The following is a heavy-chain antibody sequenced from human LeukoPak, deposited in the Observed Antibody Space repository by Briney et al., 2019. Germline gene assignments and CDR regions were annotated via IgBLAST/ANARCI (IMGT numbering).Heavy chain of an antibody. J-gene: IGHJ3*02. V-gene: IGHV1-69*04. D-gene: IGHD4-23*01. CDR2: IIPIFGIA. Sequence: GASVKVSCKASGGTFSSYAISWVRQAPGQGLEWMGRIIPIFGIANYAQKFQGRVTITADKSTSTAYMELSSLRSEDTAVYYCAGVNGGKLEAFDIWGQGTMVTVSS. CDR3: AGVNGGKLEAFDI. CDR1: GGTFSSYA.